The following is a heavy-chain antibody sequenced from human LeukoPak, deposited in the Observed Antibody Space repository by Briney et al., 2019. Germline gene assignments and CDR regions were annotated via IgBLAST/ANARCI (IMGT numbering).Heavy chain of an antibody. D-gene: IGHD5-24*01. Sequence: GGSLRLSCAASGFTFSSYGMHWVRQAPGKGLEWVAFIRYDGSNKYYADSVKGRFTISRDNSKNTLYLQMNSLRAEDTAVYYCAKEVMATSPPSGGYWGQGTLVTVSS. CDR3: AKEVMATSPPSGGY. V-gene: IGHV3-30*02. CDR2: IRYDGSNK. J-gene: IGHJ4*02. CDR1: GFTFSSYG.